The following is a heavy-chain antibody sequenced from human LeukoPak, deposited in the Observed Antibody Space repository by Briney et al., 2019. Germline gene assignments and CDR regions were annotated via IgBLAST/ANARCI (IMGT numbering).Heavy chain of an antibody. J-gene: IGHJ4*02. D-gene: IGHD3-9*01. V-gene: IGHV1-69*01. CDR3: ASTEAVLRYFDWLLPFDY. CDR2: IITIFGTA. Sequence: SVKVSCKASGGTFSSYAISWVRQAPGQGLEWMGGIITIFGTANYAQKFQGRVTITADESTSTAYMELSSLRSEDTAVYYCASTEAVLRYFDWLLPFDYWGQGTLVTVSS. CDR1: GGTFSSYA.